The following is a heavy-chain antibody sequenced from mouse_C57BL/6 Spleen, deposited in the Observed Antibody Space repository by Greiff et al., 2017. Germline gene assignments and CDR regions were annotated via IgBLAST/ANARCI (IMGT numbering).Heavy chain of an antibody. V-gene: IGHV5-4*03. Sequence: EVMLVESGGGLVKPGGSLKLSCAASGFTFSSYAMSWVRQTPEKSLGWVATISDGGSYTYYPDNVQGRSTISRDNPTHNLCLQINHLKSEDTAMYNCARGGIYYDYLDYWGQGTTLTVSS. CDR1: GFTFSSYA. D-gene: IGHD2-4*01. CDR3: ARGGIYYDYLDY. J-gene: IGHJ2*01. CDR2: ISDGGSYT.